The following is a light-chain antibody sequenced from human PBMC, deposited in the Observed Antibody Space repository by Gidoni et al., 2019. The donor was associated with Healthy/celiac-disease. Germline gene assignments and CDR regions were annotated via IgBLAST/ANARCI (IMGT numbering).Light chain of an antibody. CDR3: QQSYSTPLT. CDR2: AAS. J-gene: IGKJ4*01. V-gene: IGKV1-39*01. CDR1: QSISSY. Sequence: DIQMTQSPSSLSASVGDRVTINCRASQSISSYLNWYQQKPGKAPKLLIYAASSLQSGVPSRFSGSGSETDFTLTISSLQPEDFATYYCQQSYSTPLTFXGXTKVEIK.